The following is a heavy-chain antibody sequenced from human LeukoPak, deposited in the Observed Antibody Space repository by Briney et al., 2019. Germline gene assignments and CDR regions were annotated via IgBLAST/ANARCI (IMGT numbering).Heavy chain of an antibody. CDR3: ARSPPTDYDFWSGRYYYYYYMDV. Sequence: SETLSLTCTVSGGSISSYYWSWIRQPPGKGLEWIGYIYYSGSTNYNPSLKSRVAISLDTSKNQFSLKLSSVTAADTAVYYCARSPPTDYDFWSGRYYYYYYMDVWGKGTTVTVSS. CDR1: GGSISSYY. CDR2: IYYSGST. J-gene: IGHJ6*03. V-gene: IGHV4-59*01. D-gene: IGHD3-3*01.